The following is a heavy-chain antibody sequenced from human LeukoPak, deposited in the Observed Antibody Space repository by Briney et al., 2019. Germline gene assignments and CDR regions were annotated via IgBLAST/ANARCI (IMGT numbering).Heavy chain of an antibody. V-gene: IGHV4-39*07. Sequence: SETLSLTCTVSGDSISSGIYYWSWIRQPPGKGLEWIGEISHSGSTNYNPSLKSRVTISVDTSKNQFSLKLSSVTAADTAVYYCARGQTYYDFWSGYYGATPNYGMDVWGQGTTVTVSS. CDR2: ISHSGST. J-gene: IGHJ6*02. D-gene: IGHD3-3*01. CDR3: ARGQTYYDFWSGYYGATPNYGMDV. CDR1: GDSISSGIYY.